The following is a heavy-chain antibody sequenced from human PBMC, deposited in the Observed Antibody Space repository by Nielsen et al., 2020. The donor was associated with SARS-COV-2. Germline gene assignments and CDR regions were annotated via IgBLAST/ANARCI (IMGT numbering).Heavy chain of an antibody. CDR1: GFTFSSYG. J-gene: IGHJ4*02. Sequence: GESLKISCAASGFTFSSYGMHWVRQAPGKGLEWVAVISYDGSNKYYVDSVRGRFTISRDNAKNSVYLQMNSLRAEDTAVYHCVRDEVEMATTPGFDSWGQGTLVTVSS. V-gene: IGHV3-30*03. D-gene: IGHD5-24*01. CDR3: VRDEVEMATTPGFDS. CDR2: ISYDGSNK.